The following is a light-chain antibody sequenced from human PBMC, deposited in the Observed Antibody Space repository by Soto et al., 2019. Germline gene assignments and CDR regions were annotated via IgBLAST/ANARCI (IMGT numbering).Light chain of an antibody. V-gene: IGKV3-11*01. Sequence: EIVLTQSPATLSLSPGERATLSCRASQSVGSYLAWYQQTPGQAPRLLIYDASTRATGIPHRFSGSGTGPDSTLTISRLEPEDFAVYYCQQGVNWPQTFGRGTKVDIK. J-gene: IGKJ1*01. CDR2: DAS. CDR1: QSVGSY. CDR3: QQGVNWPQT.